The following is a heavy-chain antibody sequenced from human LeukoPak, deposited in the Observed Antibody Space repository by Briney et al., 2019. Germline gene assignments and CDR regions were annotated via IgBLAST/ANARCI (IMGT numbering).Heavy chain of an antibody. CDR3: ARGGSMIRAFDI. CDR2: IWYDGSNK. D-gene: IGHD3-22*01. CDR1: GFTFSSYG. Sequence: GGSLRLSCAASGFTFSSYGMHWVRRAPGKGLEWVAVIWYDGSNKYYADSVKGRFTISRDNSKNTLYLQMNSLRAEDTAVYYCARGGSMIRAFDIWGQGTMVTVSS. J-gene: IGHJ3*02. V-gene: IGHV3-33*01.